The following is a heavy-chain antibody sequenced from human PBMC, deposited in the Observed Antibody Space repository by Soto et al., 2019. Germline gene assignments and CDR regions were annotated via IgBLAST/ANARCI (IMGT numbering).Heavy chain of an antibody. V-gene: IGHV1-69*02. J-gene: IGHJ4*02. CDR3: ARGADRWYDYFEY. D-gene: IGHD6-13*01. CDR2: IIPILGIA. Sequence: QVQLVQSGAEVKKPGSSVKVSCKASGGTFSSYTISWVRQAPGQGLEWMGRIIPILGIANYAQKFQGRVTITADKCKSTDYRELSSVRSEDRAVYYGARGADRWYDYFEYWGQGTLVTVSS. CDR1: GGTFSSYT.